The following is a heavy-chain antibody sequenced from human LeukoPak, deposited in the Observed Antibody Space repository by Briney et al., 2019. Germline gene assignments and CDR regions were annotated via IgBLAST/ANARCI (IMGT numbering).Heavy chain of an antibody. CDR2: IYYSGST. CDR3: ATLHKDSSGYYLAFHY. CDR1: GGSISSSSYY. V-gene: IGHV4-39*01. Sequence: PSETLSLTCTVSGGSISSSSYYWGWIRPPPGKGLEWIGYIYYSGSTYYSPSLKSRVTISVDTSKNQFSLKLTSVTAADTAVYHCATLHKDSSGYYLAFHYWGQGTLVTVSS. J-gene: IGHJ4*02. D-gene: IGHD3-22*01.